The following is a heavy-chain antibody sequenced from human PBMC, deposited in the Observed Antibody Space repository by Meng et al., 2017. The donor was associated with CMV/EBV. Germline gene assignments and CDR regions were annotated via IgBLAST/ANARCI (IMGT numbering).Heavy chain of an antibody. Sequence: LSCAVSGLDFSDYALGWIRQAPGKGLQWVSAVSSSGGTTWFAESVKGRFTISRDNSNNTLYLQMNSLRAEDTAIYYCAKGYGKFDYWGQGTLVTVSS. J-gene: IGHJ4*02. V-gene: IGHV3-23*01. D-gene: IGHD1-14*01. CDR1: GLDFSDYA. CDR3: AKGYGKFDY. CDR2: VSSSGGTT.